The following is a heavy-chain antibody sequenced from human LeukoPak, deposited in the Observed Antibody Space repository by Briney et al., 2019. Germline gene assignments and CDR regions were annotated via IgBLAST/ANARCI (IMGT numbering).Heavy chain of an antibody. CDR3: ASGGSGSKGNDRAPPLDY. CDR1: GFSFNNYD. Sequence: GGSLRLSCTASGFSFNNYDMNWVRQAPGKGLEWLSHISGSSDTLYYADSVKGRFTISRDNARHSLYLQMNSLRAEDTAVYYCASGGSGSKGNDRAPPLDYWGQGTLVTVSS. J-gene: IGHJ4*02. V-gene: IGHV3-48*01. D-gene: IGHD3-10*01. CDR2: ISGSSDTL.